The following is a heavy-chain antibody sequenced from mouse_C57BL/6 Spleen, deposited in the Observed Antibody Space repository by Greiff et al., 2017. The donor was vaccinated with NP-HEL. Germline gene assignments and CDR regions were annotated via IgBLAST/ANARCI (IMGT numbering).Heavy chain of an antibody. CDR1: GFSFNTYA. V-gene: IGHV10-1*01. CDR2: IRSKSNNYAT. CDR3: VSDYYGSSYEDYFDY. D-gene: IGHD1-1*01. J-gene: IGHJ2*01. Sequence: EVMLVESGGGLMQPKGSLKLSCAASGFSFNTYAMNWVRQAPGKGLEWVARIRSKSNNYATTYADSVKDRFTISRDNSESMLYLQMNNLKTEDTAMYYGVSDYYGSSYEDYFDYWGQGTTLTVSS.